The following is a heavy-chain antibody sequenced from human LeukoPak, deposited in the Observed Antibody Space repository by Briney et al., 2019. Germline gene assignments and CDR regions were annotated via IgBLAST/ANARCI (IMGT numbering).Heavy chain of an antibody. Sequence: SETLSLTCTVSGGSISSYYWSWIRQPPGKGLEWIGFIYYSGSTNYNPSLKSRVTISLATSKNQFSLKLNSVTAADTAVYYCARDGAVAGTFLDDNWFDPWGQGTLVTVSS. D-gene: IGHD6-19*01. CDR1: GGSISSYY. V-gene: IGHV4-59*01. J-gene: IGHJ5*02. CDR2: IYYSGST. CDR3: ARDGAVAGTFLDDNWFDP.